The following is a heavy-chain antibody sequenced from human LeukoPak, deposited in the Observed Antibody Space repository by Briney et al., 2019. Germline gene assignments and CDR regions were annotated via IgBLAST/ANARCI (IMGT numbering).Heavy chain of an antibody. J-gene: IGHJ4*02. CDR3: ARVGTYTSSWYRFKYFDY. CDR2: INHSGST. D-gene: IGHD6-13*01. Sequence: SDTLSLTCGVRGGSFSDYYWSWIRQSPGVGLEWIGEINHSGSTIYNPSLKSRVTISVDTPKNQFSLKLSSLTAADTAVYYCARVGTYTSSWYRFKYFDYWGQGTLVTVSS. V-gene: IGHV4-34*01. CDR1: GGSFSDYY.